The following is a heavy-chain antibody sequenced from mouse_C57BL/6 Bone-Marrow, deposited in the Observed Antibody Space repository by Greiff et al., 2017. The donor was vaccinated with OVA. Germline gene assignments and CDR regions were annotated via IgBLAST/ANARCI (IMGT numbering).Heavy chain of an antibody. J-gene: IGHJ1*03. CDR2: IWTGGGP. CDR3: ARKAWYFDV. Sequence: VQLQESGPGLVAPSQSLSITCTVSGFSLTSYAISWVRQPPGKGLEWLGVIWTGGGPNYNSALKSRLSISKDNSKSQVFLKMNSLQTDDTARYYCARKAWYFDVWGTGTTVTVSS. CDR1: GFSLTSYA. V-gene: IGHV2-9-1*01.